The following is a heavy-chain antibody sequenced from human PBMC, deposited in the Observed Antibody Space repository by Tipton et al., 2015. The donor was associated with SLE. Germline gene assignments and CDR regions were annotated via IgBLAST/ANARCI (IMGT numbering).Heavy chain of an antibody. CDR2: ISGSGGTT. CDR1: GFSFSNYA. Sequence: SLRLSCPASGFSFSNYAMNWVRQAPGKGLVWVSGISGSGGTTNYADSVKGRFTISRDNSINTLYLQMNSLRAEDTAVYYCAKGRTYFDSWGQGTLVTVSS. J-gene: IGHJ4*02. V-gene: IGHV3-23*01. CDR3: AKGRTYFDS.